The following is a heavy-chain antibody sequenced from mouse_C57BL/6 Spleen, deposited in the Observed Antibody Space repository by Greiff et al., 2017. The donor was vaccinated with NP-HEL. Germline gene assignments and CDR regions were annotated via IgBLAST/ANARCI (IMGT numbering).Heavy chain of an antibody. V-gene: IGHV5-4*01. D-gene: IGHD2-2*01. CDR2: ISDGGSYT. J-gene: IGHJ4*01. Sequence: EVKVVESGGGLVKPGGSLKLSCAASGFTFSSYAMSWVRQTPEKRLEWVATISDGGSYTYYPDNVKGRFTISRDNAKNNLYLQMSHLKSEDTAMYYCARDGSMVTTTSYAMDYWGQGTSVTVSS. CDR3: ARDGSMVTTTSYAMDY. CDR1: GFTFSSYA.